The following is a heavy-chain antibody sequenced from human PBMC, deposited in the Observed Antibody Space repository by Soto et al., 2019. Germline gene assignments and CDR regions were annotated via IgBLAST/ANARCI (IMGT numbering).Heavy chain of an antibody. Sequence: GGSLRLSCAASGFTFSNAWINWVRQAPGKGLEWVGRIKSKTDGGTTDFAAPVKGRFAISRDDSKNIAYMQMNSLKIEDTAVYYCSTDSYSDMTVVLLDNWGHGT. CDR3: STDSYSDMTVVLLDN. CDR2: IKSKTDGGTT. CDR1: GFTFSNAW. J-gene: IGHJ4*01. D-gene: IGHD3-22*01. V-gene: IGHV3-15*07.